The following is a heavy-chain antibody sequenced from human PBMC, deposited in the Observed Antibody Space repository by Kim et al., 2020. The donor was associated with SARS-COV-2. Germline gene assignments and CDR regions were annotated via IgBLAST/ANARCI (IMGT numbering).Heavy chain of an antibody. CDR2: INPSADTT. CDR1: GYTFTSNH. V-gene: IGHV1-46*01. J-gene: IGHJ4*02. Sequence: ASVKVSCKASGYTFTSNHIHWVRQAPGQDLAWMGIINPSADTTTYAQSFQGRVSMTRDTSTSTVYMELSDLTSEDTAVYYCARDENLGSCRAGSCYPLSYWGQGTLVTVSP. CDR3: ARDENLGSCRAGSCYPLSY. D-gene: IGHD2-15*01.